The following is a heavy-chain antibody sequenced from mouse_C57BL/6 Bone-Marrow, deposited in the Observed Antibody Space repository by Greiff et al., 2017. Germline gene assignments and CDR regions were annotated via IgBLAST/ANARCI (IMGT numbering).Heavy chain of an antibody. D-gene: IGHD2-2*01. CDR1: GYTFTSYW. J-gene: IGHJ4*01. V-gene: IGHV1-59*01. CDR2: IDPSDSYT. CDR3: AREAVYYGNDVYYYAMDY. Sequence: QVQLKQPGAELVRPGTSVKLSCKASGYTFTSYWMHWVKQRPGQGLEWIGVIDPSDSYTNYNQKFKGKATLTVDTSASTAYMQLSRLTSDDSAVYYCAREAVYYGNDVYYYAMDYWGQGTSVTVSS.